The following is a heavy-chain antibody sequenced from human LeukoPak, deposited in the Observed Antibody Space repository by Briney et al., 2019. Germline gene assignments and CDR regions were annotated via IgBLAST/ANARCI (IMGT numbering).Heavy chain of an antibody. J-gene: IGHJ6*03. CDR2: IIPIFGTA. D-gene: IGHD5-12*01. CDR1: GGTFSSYA. CDR3: ARDAGYESYYYYMDV. V-gene: IGHV1-69*01. Sequence: GSSVKVSCEASGGTFSSYAISWVRQAPGQGLEWMGGIIPIFGTANYAQKFQGRVTITADESTSTAYMELSSLRSEDTAVYYCARDAGYESYYYYMDVWGKGTTVTVSS.